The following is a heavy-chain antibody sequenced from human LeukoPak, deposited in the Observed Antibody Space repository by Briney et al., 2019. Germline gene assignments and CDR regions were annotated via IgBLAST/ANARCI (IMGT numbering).Heavy chain of an antibody. D-gene: IGHD3-10*01. Sequence: PSETLSLTCTVSGGSISSGSYYWSWIRQPAGKGLEWIGRTYTSGSTNYNPSLKSRVTISVDTSKNQFSLKLSSVTAADTAVYYCAREDWAYYYGSGSFHFDYWGQGTLVTVSS. CDR3: AREDWAYYYGSGSFHFDY. CDR1: GGSISSGSYY. CDR2: TYTSGST. V-gene: IGHV4-61*02. J-gene: IGHJ4*02.